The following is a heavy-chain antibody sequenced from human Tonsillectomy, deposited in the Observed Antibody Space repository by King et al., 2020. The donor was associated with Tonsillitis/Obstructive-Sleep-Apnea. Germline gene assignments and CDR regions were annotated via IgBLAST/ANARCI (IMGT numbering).Heavy chain of an antibody. Sequence: VQLVESGAEVKKPGESLKLSCKGSGYSFATYWIGWVRQMPGKGLEWMGIISPGDSETRYSPSFHGQVTISADKSISTAYLQWSSLKASDTAMYYCASSSYCRSIACYTIPELAFDIWGQGTMLTVSS. CDR3: ASSSYCRSIACYTIPELAFDI. V-gene: IGHV5-51*01. J-gene: IGHJ3*02. D-gene: IGHD2-2*02. CDR2: ISPGDSET. CDR1: GYSFATYW.